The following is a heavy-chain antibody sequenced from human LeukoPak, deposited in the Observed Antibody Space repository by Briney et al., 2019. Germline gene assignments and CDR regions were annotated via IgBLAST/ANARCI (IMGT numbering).Heavy chain of an antibody. CDR2: IIPIFGTA. V-gene: IGHV1-69*01. CDR1: GGTFSSYA. D-gene: IGHD3-22*01. CDR3: ARGPLGYDSSGYHQTRSYFDY. Sequence: SVKVSCKASGGTFSSYAISWVRQAPGQGLAWMGGIIPIFGTANYAQKFQGRVTITADESTSTAYMELSSLRSEDTAVYYCARGPLGYDSSGYHQTRSYFDYWGQGTLVTVSS. J-gene: IGHJ4*02.